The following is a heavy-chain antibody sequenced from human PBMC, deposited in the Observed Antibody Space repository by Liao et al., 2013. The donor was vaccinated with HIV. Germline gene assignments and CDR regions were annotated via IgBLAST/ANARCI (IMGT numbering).Heavy chain of an antibody. Sequence: QVQLQESGPGLVKPSQTLSLTCTVSGGSISSGNYYWSWIRQPAGKGLEWIGRIYTSGSTNYNPSLKSRVTISVDTSKNQFSLKLSSVTAADTAVYYCARVWDPLTIFEVASEEWGQGTLVTVSS. CDR2: IYTSGST. V-gene: IGHV4-61*02. CDR1: GGSISSGNYY. J-gene: IGHJ4*02. CDR3: ARVWDPLTIFEVASEE. D-gene: IGHD3-3*01.